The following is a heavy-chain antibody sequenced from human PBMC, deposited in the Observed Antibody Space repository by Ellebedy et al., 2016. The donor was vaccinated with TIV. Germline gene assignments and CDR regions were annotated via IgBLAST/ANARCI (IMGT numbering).Heavy chain of an antibody. V-gene: IGHV4-34*01. CDR1: GGSFSGHY. CDR3: ARKNTMIGEVISPAPPNY. J-gene: IGHJ4*02. D-gene: IGHD3-10*01. Sequence: SETLSLXXAVYGGSFSGHYWTWIRQSPGKGLEWIGEINHSGSTNYSPSLKSRVTISIDTSKNQLSLKLTSVTAADTAVYYCARKNTMIGEVISPAPPNYWGQGTLVTVSS. CDR2: INHSGST.